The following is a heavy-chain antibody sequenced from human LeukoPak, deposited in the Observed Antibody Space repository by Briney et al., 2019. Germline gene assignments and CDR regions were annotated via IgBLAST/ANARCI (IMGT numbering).Heavy chain of an antibody. CDR1: GGSISSSSYS. V-gene: IGHV4-39*01. J-gene: IGHJ4*02. Sequence: SETLSLTCTVSGGSISSSSYSWGWIRQPPGKGLEWIGNLHYSGVTYYNPSLKSRVTISVATSKNQLSLKLSSVTAADTAVYYCARLYSSSVYFDYWGQGTLVTVSS. D-gene: IGHD6-6*01. CDR2: LHYSGVT. CDR3: ARLYSSSVYFDY.